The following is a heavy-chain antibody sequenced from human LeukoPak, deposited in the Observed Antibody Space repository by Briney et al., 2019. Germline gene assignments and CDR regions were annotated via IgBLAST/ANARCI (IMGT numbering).Heavy chain of an antibody. CDR3: ARGGGFWSGYYGLDY. V-gene: IGHV3-30*04. Sequence: GGSLRLSCAASGFTFSSYAMHRVRQAPGKGLEWVAVISYDGSNKYYADSAKGRFTISRDNSKNTLYLQMNSLRAEDTAVYYCARGGGFWSGYYGLDYWGQGTLVTVSS. D-gene: IGHD3-3*01. J-gene: IGHJ4*02. CDR2: ISYDGSNK. CDR1: GFTFSSYA.